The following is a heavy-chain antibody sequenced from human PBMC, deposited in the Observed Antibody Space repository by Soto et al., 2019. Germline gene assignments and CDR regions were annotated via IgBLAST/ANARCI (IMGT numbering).Heavy chain of an antibody. CDR2: INAGNGNT. Sequence: QVQLVQSGAEVKKPGASVKVSCKASGYTFTSYAMHWVRQAPGQRLEWMGWINAGNGNTKYSQKFQGRVTITRDTSASTAYMELSSLRSEDTAVYYCASPKEGFWSGYSYYYYGMDVWGQGTTVTVSS. V-gene: IGHV1-3*01. D-gene: IGHD3-3*01. CDR3: ASPKEGFWSGYSYYYYGMDV. J-gene: IGHJ6*02. CDR1: GYTFTSYA.